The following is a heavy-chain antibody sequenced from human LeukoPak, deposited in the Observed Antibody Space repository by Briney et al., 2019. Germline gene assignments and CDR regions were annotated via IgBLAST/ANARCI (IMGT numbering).Heavy chain of an antibody. CDR1: GYTFTGYY. CDR2: INPNSGGT. D-gene: IGHD6-19*01. V-gene: IGHV1-2*02. CDR3: ARDLLAVAGTYY. Sequence: ASVKVSCKASGYTFTGYYMHWVRQAPGQRLEWMGWINPNSGGTNYAQKFQGRVTMTRDTSISTAYMELSRLRSDDTAVYYCARDLLAVAGTYYWGQGTLVTVSS. J-gene: IGHJ4*02.